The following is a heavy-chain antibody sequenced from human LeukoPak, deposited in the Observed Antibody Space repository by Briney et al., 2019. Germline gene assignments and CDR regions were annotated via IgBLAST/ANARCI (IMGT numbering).Heavy chain of an antibody. D-gene: IGHD3-10*01. J-gene: IGHJ4*02. CDR2: IKRDGTEI. CDR3: ARDWSDLYGSGRPIDC. CDR1: GFTFSGFW. Sequence: PAGGSLRLSCAASGFTFSGFWMSWVRQAPGKGLEWVANIKRDGTEIHYVDSVKGRFTISRDNAKDSLYLQMNSLRAEDSGVYYCARDWSDLYGSGRPIDCWGQGTLVTVSS. V-gene: IGHV3-7*01.